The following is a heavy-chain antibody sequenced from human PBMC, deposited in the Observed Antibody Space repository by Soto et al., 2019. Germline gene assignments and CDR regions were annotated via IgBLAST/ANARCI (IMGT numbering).Heavy chain of an antibody. V-gene: IGHV4-31*03. D-gene: IGHD6-19*01. Sequence: QVQLQESGPGLLKPTQTLSLIRTVSGGSISSGSYYWSRIRQHPGKGLEWIGYIYYSGSTYYNPSLKSRVTISVDTSKNQFSLKLTSVTAADTAVYYCARDWVRDGCFDYWGQGTLVTVSS. J-gene: IGHJ4*02. CDR1: GGSISSGSYY. CDR2: IYYSGST. CDR3: ARDWVRDGCFDY.